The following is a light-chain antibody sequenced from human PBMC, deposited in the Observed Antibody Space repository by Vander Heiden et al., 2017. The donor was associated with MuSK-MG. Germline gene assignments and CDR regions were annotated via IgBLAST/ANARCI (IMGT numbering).Light chain of an antibody. J-gene: IGLJ2*01. CDR3: AAWDDSLRGHVL. CDR2: GTD. CDR1: RSNIGSNH. V-gene: IGLV1-47*01. Sequence: QAVLTQPVSVSGTPGQRITISCSGSRSNIGSNHVYWYQQFPGTAPKVLICGTDQRPSGVPDRFSGSKSGTSASLAIGGLRPDDEADYYCAAWDDSLRGHVLFGGGTKVTVL.